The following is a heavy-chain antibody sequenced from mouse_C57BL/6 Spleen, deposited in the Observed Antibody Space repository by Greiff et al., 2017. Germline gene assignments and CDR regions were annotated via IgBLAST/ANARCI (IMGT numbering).Heavy chain of an antibody. D-gene: IGHD3-3*01. CDR1: GYTFTSYW. V-gene: IGHV1-52*01. J-gene: IGHJ2*01. CDR3: ARSGDPYYFDY. CDR2: IDPSDSET. Sequence: QVQLQQPGAELLRPGSSVKLSCKASGYTFTSYWMHWVKQRPIQGLEWIGNIDPSDSETHYNQKFKDKATLTVDKSSSTAYMQLSSLTSEDSAVYYCARSGDPYYFDYWGQGTTLTVSS.